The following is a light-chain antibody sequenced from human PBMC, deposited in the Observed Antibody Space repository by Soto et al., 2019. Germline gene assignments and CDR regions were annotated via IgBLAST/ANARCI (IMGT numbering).Light chain of an antibody. CDR3: SSYTTSGTWV. J-gene: IGLJ3*02. V-gene: IGLV2-14*01. CDR2: EDT. Sequence: QSALTQPASVSGSPGQSITISCTGTSSDVGAYKYVSWYQQHPGKAPKLMIYEDTNRPSGLSNRFSGSKSGNTASLTISGLQAEDEADYYCSSYTTSGTWVFGGGTKLTVL. CDR1: SSDVGAYKY.